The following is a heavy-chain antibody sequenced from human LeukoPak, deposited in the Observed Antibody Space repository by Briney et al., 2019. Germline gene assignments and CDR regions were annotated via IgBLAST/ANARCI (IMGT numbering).Heavy chain of an antibody. V-gene: IGHV1-2*02. J-gene: IGHJ1*01. CDR1: GYTFTGYY. D-gene: IGHD3-10*01. CDR3: ARITSDYYYAPEYFQH. Sequence: ASVKVSCKASGYTFTGYYMHWVRQAPGQGLEWMGWINPNSGGTNYAQKFQGRVTMTRDTSISTAYMELSRLRSDDTAVYYCARITSDYYYAPEYFQHWGQGTLVTVSS. CDR2: INPNSGGT.